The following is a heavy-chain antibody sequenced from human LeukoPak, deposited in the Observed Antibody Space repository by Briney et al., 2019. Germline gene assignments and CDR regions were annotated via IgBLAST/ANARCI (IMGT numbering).Heavy chain of an antibody. CDR1: GFTFSNAC. CDR3: ATDFPRWIAVAVDY. CDR2: IKSKTDGGTT. J-gene: IGHJ4*02. D-gene: IGHD6-19*01. Sequence: AGGSLRLSCAASGFTFSNACMSWVRQAPGKGLEWVARIKSKTDGGTTEYAARAKGRFTISRDDSKNTLYLQMNSLKTEDTAVYYCATDFPRWIAVAVDYWGQGTLVTVSS. V-gene: IGHV3-15*01.